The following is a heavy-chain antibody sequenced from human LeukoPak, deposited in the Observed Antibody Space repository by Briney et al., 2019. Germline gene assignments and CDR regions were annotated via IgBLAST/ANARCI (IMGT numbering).Heavy chain of an antibody. D-gene: IGHD6-13*01. Sequence: GGSLRLSCAASGFTFSGYWMHWVRQAPGKGLVWVSCIKRNGSSTTYADSVKGRFTISRDNAKNTLHLQMNSLRAEDTALYYCARDSSSWYYDYWGQGTLVTVSS. CDR3: ARDSSSWYYDY. J-gene: IGHJ4*02. V-gene: IGHV3-74*03. CDR2: IKRNGSST. CDR1: GFTFSGYW.